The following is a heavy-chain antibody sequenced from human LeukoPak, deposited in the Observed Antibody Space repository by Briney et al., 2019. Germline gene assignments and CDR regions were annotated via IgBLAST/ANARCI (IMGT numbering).Heavy chain of an antibody. CDR1: GGSISSSSYY. Sequence: SETLSLTCTVSGGSISSSSYYWGWIRQPPGKGLEWIGNIYNSGSTYYNPSLKSRVTISVDTSKNQFSLKLSSVTAADTAVYYCARSCGSTSCYRYWGQGTLVTVSS. CDR3: ARSCGSTSCYRY. V-gene: IGHV4-39*01. J-gene: IGHJ4*02. D-gene: IGHD2-2*01. CDR2: IYNSGST.